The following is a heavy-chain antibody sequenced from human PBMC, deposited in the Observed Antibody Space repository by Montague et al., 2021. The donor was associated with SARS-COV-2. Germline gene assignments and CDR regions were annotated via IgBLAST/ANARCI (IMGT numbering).Heavy chain of an antibody. J-gene: IGHJ6*03. CDR2: INHGGNT. CDR3: ARLRDGVVPSPILGIGPYFTYYYMDV. V-gene: IGHV4-34*01. D-gene: IGHD2-15*01. CDR1: GTSFSGYY. Sequence: SETLSPTCAVHGTSFSGYYWNWIRQPPGKGLEWIGGINHGGNTNYNPSLKNRLTISVDTSKDQFSLKLTSVAATDTAVYYCARLRDGVVPSPILGIGPYFTYYYMDVWGKGTTVTVSS.